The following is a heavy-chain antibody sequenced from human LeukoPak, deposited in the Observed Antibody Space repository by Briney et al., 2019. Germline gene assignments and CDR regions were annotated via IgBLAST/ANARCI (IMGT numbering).Heavy chain of an antibody. Sequence: PSQTLSLTCTVSGGSISSGDYYWSWIRQPPGKGLEWIGYIYYSGSTYYNPSLKSRVTISIDTSKNQFSLNLNSVTAADTAVYYCARPYRDYQILDFDSWGQGTLVTVSS. V-gene: IGHV4-30-4*01. CDR2: IYYSGST. D-gene: IGHD5-12*01. J-gene: IGHJ4*02. CDR1: GGSISSGDYY. CDR3: ARPYRDYQILDFDS.